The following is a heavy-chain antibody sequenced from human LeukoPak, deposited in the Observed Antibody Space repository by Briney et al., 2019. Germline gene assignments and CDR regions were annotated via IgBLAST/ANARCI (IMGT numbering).Heavy chain of an antibody. D-gene: IGHD1-26*01. Sequence: GGSLRLSCAASGFTFSSYSMSWVRQASGKGLEWVSVVSGNGGDTFYADSVKGRFTISRDNSKDMLYLQMNSLRAEDTAVYYCARARSGSWDYWGQGTLVTVSS. CDR1: GFTFSSYS. CDR3: ARARSGSWDY. CDR2: VSGNGGDT. V-gene: IGHV3-23*01. J-gene: IGHJ4*02.